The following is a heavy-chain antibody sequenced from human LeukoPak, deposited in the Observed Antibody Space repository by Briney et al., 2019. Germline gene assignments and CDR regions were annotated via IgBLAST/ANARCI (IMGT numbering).Heavy chain of an antibody. CDR1: GYTFTCYY. D-gene: IGHD6-13*01. V-gene: IGHV1-46*01. Sequence: GASVKVSCKASGYTFTCYYMHWVRQAPGQGLEWMGIINPSGGSTSYAQKFQGRVTMTRDTSISTAYMELSRLRSDDTAVYYCARDTPKKGSSWYGPGDYWGQGTLVTVSS. CDR2: INPSGGST. CDR3: ARDTPKKGSSWYGPGDY. J-gene: IGHJ4*02.